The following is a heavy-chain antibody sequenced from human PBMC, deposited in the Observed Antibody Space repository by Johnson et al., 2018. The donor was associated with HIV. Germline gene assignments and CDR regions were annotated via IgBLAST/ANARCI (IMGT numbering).Heavy chain of an antibody. V-gene: IGHV3-30*04. Sequence: QVQLVESGGGVVQPGRSLRLSCAASGFSFSSYAMHWVRQAPGKGLEWVAIISYDGSNKYYADSVKGRFTISRDNSKNTLYLQMSSLRAEDTAVYYCAREGTWGSNDAFDIWGQGTMVTVSS. CDR1: GFSFSSYA. CDR2: ISYDGSNK. CDR3: AREGTWGSNDAFDI. J-gene: IGHJ3*02. D-gene: IGHD7-27*01.